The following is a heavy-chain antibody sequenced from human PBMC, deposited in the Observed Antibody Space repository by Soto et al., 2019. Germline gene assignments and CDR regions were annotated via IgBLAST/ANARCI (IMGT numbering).Heavy chain of an antibody. CDR1: GGSISSGGYS. CDR3: ARAGPQRSTVTNV. Sequence: ASETLSLTCAVSGGSISSGGYSWSWIRQPPGKGLEWIGYMYHSGSTYYNPSLKSRVTISIDRSKNQFSLKLSSVTAADTAVYYCARAGPQRSTVTNVWGLGTLVTASS. J-gene: IGHJ4*02. D-gene: IGHD4-17*01. CDR2: MYHSGST. V-gene: IGHV4-30-2*01.